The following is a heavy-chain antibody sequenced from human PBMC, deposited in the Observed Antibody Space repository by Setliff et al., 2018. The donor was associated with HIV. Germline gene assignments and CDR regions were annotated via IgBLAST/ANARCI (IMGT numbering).Heavy chain of an antibody. CDR2: ISGSGGST. CDR1: GFTFSSYA. CDR3: AKDPRAAVATICDY. J-gene: IGHJ4*02. D-gene: IGHD5-12*01. Sequence: GGSLRLSCEASGFTFSSYAMSWVRQAPGKGLEWVSAISGSGGSTYYADSVKGRFTISRDNSKNTLYLQMNSLRAEDTAVYYCAKDPRAAVATICDYWGQGTLVTVSS. V-gene: IGHV3-23*01.